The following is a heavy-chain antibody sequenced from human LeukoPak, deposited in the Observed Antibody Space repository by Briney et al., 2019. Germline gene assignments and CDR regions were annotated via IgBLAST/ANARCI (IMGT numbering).Heavy chain of an antibody. V-gene: IGHV4-59*01. CDR3: ARVPGYSRSW. Sequence: SSETLSLTCTVSGGTISSYYWSWIRQPPGKGLEWIGYIYYSGTTNYNPSLKSRVTISEDTSKNQFSLKLSSVTAADTAVYYCARVPGYSRSWGGQGTPVTVSS. J-gene: IGHJ4*01. D-gene: IGHD6-13*01. CDR1: GGTISSYY. CDR2: IYYSGTT.